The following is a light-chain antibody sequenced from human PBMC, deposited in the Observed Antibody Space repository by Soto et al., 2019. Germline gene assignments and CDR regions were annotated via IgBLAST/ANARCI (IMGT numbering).Light chain of an antibody. V-gene: IGLV2-23*01. CDR1: SSDVGSYNL. CDR2: EGS. J-gene: IGLJ3*02. CDR3: CSYAGSSTWV. Sequence: QPVLTQPASVSGSPGQSITISCTGTSSDVGSYNLVSWYQQHPGKAPKLMIYEGSKRPSGVSNRFSGSKSGNTASLTISGLQAEEEADYYCCSYAGSSTWVFGGGTKLTVL.